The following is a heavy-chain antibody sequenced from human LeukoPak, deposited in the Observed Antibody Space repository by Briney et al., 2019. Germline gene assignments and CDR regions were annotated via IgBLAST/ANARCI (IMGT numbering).Heavy chain of an antibody. Sequence: SQTLSLTCTVSVGSISSGGYYWSWIRQHPGKGLEWLGYIYYSGSTYYNPSLKSRVTISVDTSKNQFSLKLSSVTAADTAVYYCARTPWPRYCSSTSCYTGGVYFDYWGQGTLVTVSS. J-gene: IGHJ4*02. CDR2: IYYSGST. CDR1: VGSISSGGYY. V-gene: IGHV4-31*03. CDR3: ARTPWPRYCSSTSCYTGGVYFDY. D-gene: IGHD2-2*02.